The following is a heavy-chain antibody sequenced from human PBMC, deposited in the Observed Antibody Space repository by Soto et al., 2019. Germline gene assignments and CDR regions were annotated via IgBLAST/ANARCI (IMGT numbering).Heavy chain of an antibody. Sequence: GGSLRLSCAASGFTFSTYAMSWVRQAPGKGLEWVSAISGSGGSTYYADSVKGRFTISRDKSKKTLYLQMNSLRAEDTAVYYCAKNCDTTRSSPSHWGQGTLVTGSS. D-gene: IGHD6-6*01. CDR3: AKNCDTTRSSPSH. V-gene: IGHV3-23*01. CDR1: GFTFSTYA. CDR2: ISGSGGST. J-gene: IGHJ4*02.